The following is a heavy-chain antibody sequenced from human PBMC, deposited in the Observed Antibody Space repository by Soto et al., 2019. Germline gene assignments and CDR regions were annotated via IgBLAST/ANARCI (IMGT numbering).Heavy chain of an antibody. CDR1: GGSITSSSYY. Sequence: QLHLRESGPGLVKPSETLSLTCTVSGGSITSSSYYWGWIRQPPGKGLEWIGSIYYSGSTYYNPSLESRVTISVDTSTNHFSLKLSSVAAADTAVYYCATQEVGGSYVYTFDPWGQGTLVTVSS. J-gene: IGHJ5*02. D-gene: IGHD1-26*01. V-gene: IGHV4-39*01. CDR3: ATQEVGGSYVYTFDP. CDR2: IYYSGST.